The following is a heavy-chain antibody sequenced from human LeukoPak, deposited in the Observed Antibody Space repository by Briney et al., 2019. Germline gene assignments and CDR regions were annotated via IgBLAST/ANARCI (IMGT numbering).Heavy chain of an antibody. CDR1: GGSISSYY. D-gene: IGHD1-14*01. Sequence: SETLSLTCTVSGGSISSYYWSWIRLPSGKGLEWIGYIYYSGSTNYNPSLKSRVTISVDTSKNQFSLKLSSVTAADTAVYYCARGNLDYWGQGTLATVSS. J-gene: IGHJ4*02. CDR3: ARGNLDY. CDR2: IYYSGST. V-gene: IGHV4-59*01.